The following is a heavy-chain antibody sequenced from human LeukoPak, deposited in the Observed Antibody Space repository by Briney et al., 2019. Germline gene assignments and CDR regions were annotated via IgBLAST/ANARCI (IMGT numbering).Heavy chain of an antibody. CDR3: ARRYYDSSGYMYYFDY. J-gene: IGHJ4*02. Sequence: GSLRLSCAASGFTFSDYYMSWIRQAPGKGLEWVSYISSSGSTIYYADSVKGRFTISRDNAKNSLYLQMNSLRAEDTAVYYCARRYYDSSGYMYYFDYWGQGTLATVSS. V-gene: IGHV3-11*01. CDR2: ISSSGSTI. D-gene: IGHD3-22*01. CDR1: GFTFSDYY.